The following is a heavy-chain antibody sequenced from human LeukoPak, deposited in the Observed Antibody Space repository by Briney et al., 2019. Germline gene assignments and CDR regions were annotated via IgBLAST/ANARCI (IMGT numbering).Heavy chain of an antibody. CDR2: ISTSSSYI. CDR1: GFTFSSYS. J-gene: IGHJ4*02. D-gene: IGHD5-12*01. Sequence: GGSLRLSCAASGFTFSSYSMNWVRQAPGKGLEWVSSISTSSSYIYYADSVKGRFTISRENAKNSLYLQMNSLRAEDTAVYYCARDRNSGYSGYAFDCWGQGTLVTVSS. CDR3: ARDRNSGYSGYAFDC. V-gene: IGHV3-21*01.